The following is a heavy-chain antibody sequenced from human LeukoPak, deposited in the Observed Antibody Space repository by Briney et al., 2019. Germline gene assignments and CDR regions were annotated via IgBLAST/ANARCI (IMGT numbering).Heavy chain of an antibody. J-gene: IGHJ3*02. Sequence: PGGSLRLSCAASGFTFSSYAMIWVRQAPGKGLESDSVSGGESGDTHYADSVKGRCTISRDNSKNTLYLQMNSLRAEDTAVYYCAKDRRYCSGGSCYSQGDFDIWGQGTMVTVSS. CDR1: GFTFSSYA. CDR2: SGGESGDT. V-gene: IGHV3-23*01. CDR3: AKDRRYCSGGSCYSQGDFDI. D-gene: IGHD2-15*01.